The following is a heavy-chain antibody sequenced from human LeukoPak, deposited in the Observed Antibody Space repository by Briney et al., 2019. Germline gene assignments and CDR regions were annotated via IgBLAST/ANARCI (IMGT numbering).Heavy chain of an antibody. D-gene: IGHD3-10*02. Sequence: KPSETLSLTCTVSGGSISNYYWSWIRQPPGKGLEWIGYIYYSGSTKYNPSLKSRVTISVDTSKNQFSLRLSSVTAADTAVYYCAELGITMIGGVWGKGTTVTISS. CDR1: GGSISNYY. J-gene: IGHJ6*04. CDR2: IYYSGST. V-gene: IGHV4-59*01. CDR3: AELGITMIGGV.